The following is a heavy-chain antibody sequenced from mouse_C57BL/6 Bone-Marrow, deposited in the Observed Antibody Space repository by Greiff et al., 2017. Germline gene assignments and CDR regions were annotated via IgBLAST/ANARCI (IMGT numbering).Heavy chain of an antibody. CDR3: ASVALDY. CDR1: GYTFTSYT. D-gene: IGHD1-1*01. CDR2: INPSSGYT. Sequence: QVQLKESGAELARPGASVKMSCKASGYTFTSYTMHWVKQRPGQGLEWIGYINPSSGYTKYNQKFKDKATLTADKSSSTAYMQLSSLKSEDSAVYYCASVALDYWGQSTTLAVSS. V-gene: IGHV1-4*01. J-gene: IGHJ2*01.